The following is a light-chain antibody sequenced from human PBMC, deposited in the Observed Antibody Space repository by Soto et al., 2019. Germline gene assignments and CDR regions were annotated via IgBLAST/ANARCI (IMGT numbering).Light chain of an antibody. CDR1: SSNIGSNY. J-gene: IGLJ2*01. CDR2: RNN. V-gene: IGLV1-47*01. Sequence: QSVLTQPPSAPGTPGQRVTISCSGSSSNIGSNYVFWYQHLPGTAPKLLIYRNNQRPSGVPDRFSGSKSGTSASLAISGLRSEDETDYYCAAWDDSLSGVVFGGGTKVTVL. CDR3: AAWDDSLSGVV.